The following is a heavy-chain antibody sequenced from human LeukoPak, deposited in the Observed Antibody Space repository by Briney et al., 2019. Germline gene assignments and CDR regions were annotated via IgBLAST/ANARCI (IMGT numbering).Heavy chain of an antibody. Sequence: GGSLRLSCAASGFTFSSYSMNWVRQAPGKGLEWVSHISSSSSTIYYADSVKGRFTISRDNAKNSLYLQMNGLRAEDTAVYYCARESAAGRTPFDYWGQGTLVTVSS. CDR1: GFTFSSYS. CDR3: ARESAAGRTPFDY. CDR2: ISSSSSTI. J-gene: IGHJ4*02. V-gene: IGHV3-48*01. D-gene: IGHD6-13*01.